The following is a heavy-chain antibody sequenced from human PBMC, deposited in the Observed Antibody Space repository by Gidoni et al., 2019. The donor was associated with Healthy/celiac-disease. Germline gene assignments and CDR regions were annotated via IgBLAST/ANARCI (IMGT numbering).Heavy chain of an antibody. CDR3: ARLVRSHYIHDWYFDL. D-gene: IGHD2-15*01. Sequence: STYYNPSLKSRVTISVDTSKNQFSLKLSSVTAADTAVYYCARLVRSHYIHDWYFDLWGRGTLVTVSS. J-gene: IGHJ2*01. V-gene: IGHV4-39*01. CDR2: ST.